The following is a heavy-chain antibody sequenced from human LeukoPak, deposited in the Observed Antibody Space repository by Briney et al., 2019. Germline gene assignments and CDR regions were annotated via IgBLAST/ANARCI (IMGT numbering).Heavy chain of an antibody. CDR1: GFTFNSYA. J-gene: IGHJ4*02. D-gene: IGHD2-15*01. V-gene: IGHV3-23*01. Sequence: GGTLRLSCAASGFTFNSYAMNWVRQAPGKGLEWVSTISSSGNNTYYADSVKGRFTISRDNSKNTLYLQMNSLRAEDTAVYYCAKDLSILDFDYWGQGTLVTVSS. CDR2: ISSSGNNT. CDR3: AKDLSILDFDY.